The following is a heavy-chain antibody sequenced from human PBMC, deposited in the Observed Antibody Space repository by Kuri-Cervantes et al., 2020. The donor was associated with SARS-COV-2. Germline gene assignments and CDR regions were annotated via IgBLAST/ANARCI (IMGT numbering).Heavy chain of an antibody. D-gene: IGHD3-3*01. CDR1: GFTFSSYG. V-gene: IGHV3-30*03. CDR3: ARGEVGEAYYDFWSGYYSGCVDY. CDR2: ISYDGGNK. Sequence: GESLKISCAASGFTFSSYGMHWVRQAPGKGLEWVAFISYDGGNKYYADSVKGRFTISRDNSKNTPYLQMNSLRAEDTAVYFCARGEVGEAYYDFWSGYYSGCVDYWGQGTLVTVSS. J-gene: IGHJ4*02.